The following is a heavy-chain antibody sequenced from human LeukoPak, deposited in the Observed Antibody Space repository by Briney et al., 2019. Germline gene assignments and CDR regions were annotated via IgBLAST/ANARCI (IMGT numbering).Heavy chain of an antibody. D-gene: IGHD2-8*02. V-gene: IGHV3-11*01. J-gene: IGHJ6*02. CDR3: ARDRCTGAACSGYYHGMDV. CDR1: GFTFSDFY. CDR2: IGGSGTDI. Sequence: PGGSLRLPCAASGFTFSDFYMSWIRQAPGKGLEWLSYIGGSGTDIKYADSVKGRFTISRDNAKKSLYLQMTSLRVEDAAVYYCARDRCTGAACSGYYHGMDVRGQGTTVTVSS.